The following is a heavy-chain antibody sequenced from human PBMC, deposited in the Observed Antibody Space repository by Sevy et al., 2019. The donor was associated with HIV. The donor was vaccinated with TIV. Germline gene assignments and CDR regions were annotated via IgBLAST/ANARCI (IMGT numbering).Heavy chain of an antibody. CDR2: LSFGCGEI. CDR1: GFTFSKYS. Sequence: GESLKISCAASGFTFSKYSMSWVRQPPGKGLDWFSTLSFGCGEINYADSVKGRFTISRDNSKSSVYLQMNNLRPEDTAVYYCARDGWTKPHDYWGQGTLVTVSS. J-gene: IGHJ4*02. CDR3: ARDGWTKPHDY. D-gene: IGHD2-15*01. V-gene: IGHV3-23*01.